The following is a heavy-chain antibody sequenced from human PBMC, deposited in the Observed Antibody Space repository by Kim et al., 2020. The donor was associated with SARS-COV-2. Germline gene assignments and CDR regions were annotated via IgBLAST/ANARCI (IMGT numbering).Heavy chain of an antibody. D-gene: IGHD1-26*01. Sequence: SETLSLTCTVSGGSISSGSYYWSWIRQPAGKGLEWIGRIYTSGSTNYNPSLKSRVTISVDTSKNQFSLKLSSVTAADTAVYYCARGVEVGATTDYYYYGMDVWGQGTTVTVSS. J-gene: IGHJ6*02. CDR3: ARGVEVGATTDYYYYGMDV. CDR1: GGSISSGSYY. V-gene: IGHV4-61*02. CDR2: IYTSGST.